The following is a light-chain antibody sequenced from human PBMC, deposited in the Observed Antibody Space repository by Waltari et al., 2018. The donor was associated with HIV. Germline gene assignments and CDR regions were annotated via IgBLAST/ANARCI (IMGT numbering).Light chain of an antibody. CDR3: SSYTSSDTVV. V-gene: IGLV2-14*03. J-gene: IGLJ2*01. CDR1: TSDVGGYNS. CDR2: DVS. Sequence: QSALTQPASVSGSPGQSITISCTGTTSDVGGYNSVSWYQQHPAKAPKIGILDVSKLPSGVSNRFSGSKSGNTASLTISGLQAEDEAYYYCSSYTSSDTVVFGGGTKVTVL.